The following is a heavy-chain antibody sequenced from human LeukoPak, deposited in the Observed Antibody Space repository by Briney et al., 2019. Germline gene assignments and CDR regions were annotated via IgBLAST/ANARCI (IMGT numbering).Heavy chain of an antibody. J-gene: IGHJ4*02. D-gene: IGHD6-19*01. CDR2: ISGSGGST. CDR1: GFTFSSYA. V-gene: IGHV3-23*01. Sequence: GGSLRLPCAASGFTFSSYAMSWVRQAPGKGLEWVSAISGSGGSTYYADSVKGRFTISRDNSKNTLYLQMNSLRAEDTAVYYCAKAPTYSSGWYYFDYWGQGTLVTVSS. CDR3: AKAPTYSSGWYYFDY.